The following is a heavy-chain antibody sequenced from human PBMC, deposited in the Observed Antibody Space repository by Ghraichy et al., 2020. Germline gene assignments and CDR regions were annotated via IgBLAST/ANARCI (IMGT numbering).Heavy chain of an antibody. CDR3: AISSSWTLVGDY. J-gene: IGHJ4*02. CDR1: GGSISSYY. V-gene: IGHV4-4*07. CDR2: IYTSGST. Sequence: SETLSLTCTVSGGSISSYYWSWIRQPAGKGLEWIGRIYTSGSTNYNPSLKSRVTMSVDTSKNQFSLKLSSVTAADTAVYYCAISSSWTLVGDYWGQGTLVTVSS. D-gene: IGHD6-13*01.